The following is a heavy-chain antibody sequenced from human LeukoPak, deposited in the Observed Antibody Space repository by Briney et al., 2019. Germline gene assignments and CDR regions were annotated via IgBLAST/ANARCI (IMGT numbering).Heavy chain of an antibody. CDR1: GFTFSTYS. CDR3: ARRAGAYSHPYDY. D-gene: IGHD4/OR15-4a*01. Sequence: GGSLRLSCAASGFTFSTYSMNWVRQAPGKGLEWVSYIDTGTSTIYYADSVKGRFTISKDNAKNSLYLQMNSLRAEDTAVYYCARRAGAYSHPYDYWGQGTLATVSS. J-gene: IGHJ4*02. V-gene: IGHV3-48*01. CDR2: IDTGTSTI.